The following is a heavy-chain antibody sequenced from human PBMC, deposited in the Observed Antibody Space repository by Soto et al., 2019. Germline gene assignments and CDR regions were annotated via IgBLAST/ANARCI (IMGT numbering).Heavy chain of an antibody. D-gene: IGHD2-2*03. Sequence: QVQLVQSGAEVKKPRASVKVSCKASGYTFTGYYMHWVRQAPGQGLEWMGWINPNSGGTNYAQKFQGWVTMTRDTSISTAYMELSRLRSDDTAVYYCARGLDIVVVPAAMGKTKNYFDYWGQGTLVTVSS. CDR1: GYTFTGYY. CDR2: INPNSGGT. J-gene: IGHJ4*02. CDR3: ARGLDIVVVPAAMGKTKNYFDY. V-gene: IGHV1-2*04.